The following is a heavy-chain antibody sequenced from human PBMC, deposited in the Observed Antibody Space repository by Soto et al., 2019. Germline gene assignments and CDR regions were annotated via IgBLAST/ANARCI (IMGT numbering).Heavy chain of an antibody. CDR2: IYHSGST. D-gene: IGHD5-12*01. CDR3: ARDFGGYSGYDYGY. CDR1: SGSISSINW. V-gene: IGHV4-4*02. J-gene: IGHJ4*02. Sequence: QVQLQESGPGLVKPSGTLSLTCAVSSGSISSINWWSWVRQPPGKGREWIGEIYHSGSTNYNPCLNSRVTISVDKSKNHFSLKLSSVTAADTAVYYCARDFGGYSGYDYGYWGQGTLVTVSS.